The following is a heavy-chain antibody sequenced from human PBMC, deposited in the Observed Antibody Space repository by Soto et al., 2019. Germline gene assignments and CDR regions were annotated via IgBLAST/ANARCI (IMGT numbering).Heavy chain of an antibody. V-gene: IGHV3-48*02. D-gene: IGHD6-13*01. CDR2: ITGSSATI. J-gene: IGHJ5*02. CDR3: ARDNGIAGSFDP. CDR1: GFTFSAYS. Sequence: GGSLRLSCAASGFTFSAYSMNWARQAPGKGLEWISYITGSSATIYYADSVKGRFTISRDNAKNSLYLQMNSLRDEDTAIYFCARDNGIAGSFDPWGQGTLVTVSS.